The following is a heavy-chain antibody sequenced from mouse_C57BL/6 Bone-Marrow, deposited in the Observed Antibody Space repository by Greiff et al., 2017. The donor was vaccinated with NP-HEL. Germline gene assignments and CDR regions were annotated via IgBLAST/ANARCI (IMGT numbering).Heavy chain of an antibody. CDR1: GFTFSDAW. CDR3: TRVYDDDGGDAMDD. J-gene: IGHJ4*01. V-gene: IGHV6-6*01. D-gene: IGHD2-4*01. CDR2: IRNKANNTAT. Sequence: EVKVEESGGGLVQPGGSLKLSCAASGFTFSDAWMDWVRQSPEKGLEWVGEIRNKANNTATYYAESVKGRFTISRNDSKSRVYLQMNSFRAEDTGINYCTRVYDDDGGDAMDDRGQVTSVTVAS.